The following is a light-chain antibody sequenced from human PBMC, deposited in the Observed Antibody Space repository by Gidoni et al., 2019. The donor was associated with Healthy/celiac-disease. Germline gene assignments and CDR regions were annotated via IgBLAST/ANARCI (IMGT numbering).Light chain of an antibody. J-gene: IGKJ2*01. CDR3: QQLNSFPGT. CDR1: QGMSSY. Sequence: DIQLTQSPSFLSASVGDRVTITCRASQGMSSYLAWYQQKPGKAPKLLIYAASTLQSGVPSRFSGSGSGTEFTLTISSLQPEDFASYYCQQLNSFPGTFGQGTKLEIK. CDR2: AAS. V-gene: IGKV1-9*01.